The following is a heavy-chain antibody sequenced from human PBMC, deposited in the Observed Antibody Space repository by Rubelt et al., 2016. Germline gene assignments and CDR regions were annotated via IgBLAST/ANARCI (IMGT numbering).Heavy chain of an antibody. CDR2: IFHSGST. D-gene: IGHD5-18*01. V-gene: IGHV4-4*02. CDR1: GGSISRGNW. Sequence: QVQLQDSGPGLVKPSGTLSLTCAVSGGSISRGNWWSWVRQPPGKGLEWIGKIFHSGSTDYNPSLKIRVTMSVDKSTNQYSRTCGYGTSADKAVYYCARVSTAMLCDPWGQGTLVTVSS. CDR3: ARVSTAMLCDP. J-gene: IGHJ5*02.